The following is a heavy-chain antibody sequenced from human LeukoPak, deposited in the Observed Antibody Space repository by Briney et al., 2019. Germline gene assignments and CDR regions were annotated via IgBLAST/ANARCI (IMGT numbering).Heavy chain of an antibody. CDR1: GGSISSYY. Sequence: SETLSLTCTVSGGSISSYYWSWIRQPPGKGLEWIGYIYSSGSTSYNPSFKSRVTVSVDTSKSQFSLKLSSVTAADTAVYYCARVGGVEGGFDYWGQGTLVTVSS. CDR2: IYSSGST. J-gene: IGHJ4*02. D-gene: IGHD2-15*01. V-gene: IGHV4-59*12. CDR3: ARVGGVEGGFDY.